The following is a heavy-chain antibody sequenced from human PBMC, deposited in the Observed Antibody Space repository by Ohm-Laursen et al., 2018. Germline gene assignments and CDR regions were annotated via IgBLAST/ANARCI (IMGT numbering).Heavy chain of an antibody. Sequence: SLRLSCSASGFTFSSYGMHWVRQAPGKGLEWVAVISYDGSTKYYADSVKGRFTISRDNSKNTLSLQMNSLRVDDTAVYYCAKEWLEYSSSLDYWGQGTLVTVSS. V-gene: IGHV3-30*18. CDR2: ISYDGSTK. J-gene: IGHJ4*02. D-gene: IGHD6-6*01. CDR3: AKEWLEYSSSLDY. CDR1: GFTFSSYG.